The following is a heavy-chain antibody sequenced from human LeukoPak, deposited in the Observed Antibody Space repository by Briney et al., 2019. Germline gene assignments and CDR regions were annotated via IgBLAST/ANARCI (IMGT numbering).Heavy chain of an antibody. CDR1: GFTFSSYG. D-gene: IGHD1-1*01. V-gene: IGHV3-33*01. Sequence: PGGSLRLSCAASGFTFSSYGMHWVRQAPGKGLEWVAVIWYDGSNKYYADSVKGRFTISRDNSKNTLYLQMNSLRAEDTAVYYRARDGFNWDNWFDPWGQGTLVTVSS. CDR2: IWYDGSNK. CDR3: ARDGFNWDNWFDP. J-gene: IGHJ5*02.